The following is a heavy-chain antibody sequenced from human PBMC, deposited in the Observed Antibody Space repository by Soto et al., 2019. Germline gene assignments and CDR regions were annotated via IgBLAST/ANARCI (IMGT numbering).Heavy chain of an antibody. J-gene: IGHJ6*02. Sequence: SETLSLTCAVSGGSISSSNRWSWVRQPPGKGLEWIGEIYHSGSTNYNPSLKSRVTISVDKSKNQFSLKLSSVTAADTAVYYCARDFPYYDSWSAYYRRRLGMDVWGQGTTVTFSS. D-gene: IGHD3-3*01. CDR2: IYHSGST. CDR3: ARDFPYYDSWSAYYRRRLGMDV. CDR1: GGSISSSNR. V-gene: IGHV4-4*02.